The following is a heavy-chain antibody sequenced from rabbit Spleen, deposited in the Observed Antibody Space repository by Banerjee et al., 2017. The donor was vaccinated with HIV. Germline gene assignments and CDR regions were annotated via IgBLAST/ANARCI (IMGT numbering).Heavy chain of an antibody. CDR1: GFSFSFNHY. J-gene: IGHJ6*01. CDR2: IDSGSSGFT. Sequence: QEQVEESGGGLVQPEGSLTLTCTASGFSFSFNHYMCWVRQAPGKGPEWIACIDSGSSGFTYFANGAKGRFTISKTSSTTVTLQMTSLTAADTATYFCARDSASSFSSYGMDLWGPGTLVTVS. D-gene: IGHD8-1*01. CDR3: ARDSASSFSSYGMDL. V-gene: IGHV1S45*01.